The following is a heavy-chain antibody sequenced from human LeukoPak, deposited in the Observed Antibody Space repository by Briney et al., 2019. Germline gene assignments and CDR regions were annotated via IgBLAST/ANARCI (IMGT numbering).Heavy chain of an antibody. J-gene: IGHJ5*02. CDR1: GATFSTHP. CDR3: ARIMTTLDSPFDP. CDR2: IIPIVGAT. V-gene: IGHV1-69*08. Sequence: SVKVSCKASGATFSTHPISWLRQAPGQGLEWMGRIIPIVGATNYAQMFQGRVTITADKSTNTVYLELSSLRSDDTAVYYCARIMTTLDSPFDPWGQGTLVTVSS. D-gene: IGHD4-11*01.